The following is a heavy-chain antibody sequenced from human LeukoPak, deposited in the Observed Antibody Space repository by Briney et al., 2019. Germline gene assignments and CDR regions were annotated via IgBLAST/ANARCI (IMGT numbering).Heavy chain of an antibody. D-gene: IGHD3-3*02. V-gene: IGHV4-38-2*01. Sequence: PSETLSLTCDVSGYSISSGHYWGWIRQPPGKGLEWIGGLSDGGTPDYNPSLKSRVSMSIDTSKNQFSLRLRSLTAADTAIYYCGTSDSGPIFGVVISFWGQGTLVTVSS. CDR2: LSDGGTP. J-gene: IGHJ4*02. CDR1: GYSISSGHY. CDR3: GTSDSGPIFGVVISF.